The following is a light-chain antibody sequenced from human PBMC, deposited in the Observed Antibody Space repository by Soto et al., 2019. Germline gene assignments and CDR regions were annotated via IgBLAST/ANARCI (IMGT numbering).Light chain of an antibody. CDR3: QQNYNTLIT. CDR2: AAS. J-gene: IGKJ5*01. CDR1: QSISRY. Sequence: DIQMTQSPSSLSASVGDRVTIXXRASQSISRYLNWYQQKPGRAPKLXIYAASSLQRGVPSRFSGSGSGTDFTLTISSLQPEDFTTYYCQQNYNTLITFGQGTRLEIK. V-gene: IGKV1-39*01.